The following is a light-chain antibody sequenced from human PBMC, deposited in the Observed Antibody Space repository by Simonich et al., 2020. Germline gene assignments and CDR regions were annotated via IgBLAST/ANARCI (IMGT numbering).Light chain of an antibody. CDR2: DVS. J-gene: IGLJ3*02. CDR1: SSDVGGYNY. Sequence: QSALTQPRSVSGSPGQSVTISCTGTSSDVGGYNYVSWYQQHPGKAPKLMIYDVSQRPSGVPDRFSGSKSGNTASLTISWLQAEDEADYYCCSYAGSYTLGVFGGGTKLTVL. V-gene: IGLV2-11*01. CDR3: CSYAGSYTLGV.